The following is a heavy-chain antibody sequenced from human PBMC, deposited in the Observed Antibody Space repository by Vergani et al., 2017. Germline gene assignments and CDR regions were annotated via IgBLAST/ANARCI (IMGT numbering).Heavy chain of an antibody. CDR2: IYYTGSA. D-gene: IGHD3-16*01. CDR1: GGSISSSIHF. V-gene: IGHV4-39*01. J-gene: IGHJ6*02. Sequence: QLQLHKSGPGLVKPSETLSLTCTLSGGSISSSIHFWGWLRQTPGKGLEWIGSIYYTGSAYYNPSLKSRVSISVDASKNQFSLKLSSVTAADSAVYYCARHDSGHYDASYYGLDVWGQGTTVTVSS. CDR3: ARHDSGHYDASYYGLDV.